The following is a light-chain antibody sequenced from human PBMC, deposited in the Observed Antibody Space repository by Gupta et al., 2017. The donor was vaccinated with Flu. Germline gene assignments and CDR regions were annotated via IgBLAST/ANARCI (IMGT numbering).Light chain of an antibody. CDR3: QQAYSFPLT. J-gene: IGKJ4*01. CDR2: AAS. Sequence: EIQMTQSPSSVSASVGDRATISCRASQGISDWLAWYQQKPGKAPKLLIYAASTLQAGVPSRFSGRGSGTDFTLTISSLQPEDFATYYCQQAYSFPLTFGGGTKVEIK. V-gene: IGKV1-12*01. CDR1: QGISDW.